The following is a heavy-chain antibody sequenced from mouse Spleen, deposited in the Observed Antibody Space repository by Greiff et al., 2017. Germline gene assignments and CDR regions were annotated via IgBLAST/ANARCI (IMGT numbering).Heavy chain of an antibody. J-gene: IGHJ4*01. D-gene: IGHD2-4*01. CDR2: IYPRSGNT. CDR3: AKIYYDYDKNAMDY. Sequence: QVQLKESGAELARPGASVKLSCKASGYTFTSYGISWVKQRTGQGLEWIGEIYPRSGNTYYNEKFKGKATLTADKSSSTAYMELRSLTSEDSAVYFCAKIYYDYDKNAMDYWGQGTSVTVSS. CDR1: GYTFTSYG. V-gene: IGHV1-81*01.